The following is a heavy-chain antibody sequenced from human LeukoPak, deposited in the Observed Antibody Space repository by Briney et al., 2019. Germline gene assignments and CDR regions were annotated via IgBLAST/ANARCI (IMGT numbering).Heavy chain of an antibody. Sequence: GGSLRLSCAASGFSFSNCAMSWVRQAPGKGLEWVSSISRSGGSTHYADSVEGRFTISRDNARNTLYLQMSSLRAEDMAVYYCSTFFNTSRTYWGQGTLVTVSS. V-gene: IGHV3-23*01. CDR2: ISRSGGST. CDR1: GFSFSNCA. J-gene: IGHJ4*02. CDR3: STFFNTSRTY.